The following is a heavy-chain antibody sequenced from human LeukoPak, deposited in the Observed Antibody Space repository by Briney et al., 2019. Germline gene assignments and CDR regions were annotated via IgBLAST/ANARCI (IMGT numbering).Heavy chain of an antibody. V-gene: IGHV4-34*01. CDR2: INHSGST. CDR1: GGSFSGYY. CDR3: ARSTVYFDAFDI. Sequence: SETLSLTCAVYGGSFSGYYWSWIRQPPGKGLEWIGEINHSGSTNYNPSPKSRVTISVDTSKNQFSLKLSSVTAADMAVYYCARSTVYFDAFDIWGQGTMVTVSS. D-gene: IGHD2/OR15-2a*01. J-gene: IGHJ3*02.